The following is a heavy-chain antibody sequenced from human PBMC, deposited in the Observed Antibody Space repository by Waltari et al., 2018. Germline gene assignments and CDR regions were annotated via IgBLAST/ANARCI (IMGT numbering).Heavy chain of an antibody. CDR2: ISGRGGPT. D-gene: IGHD4-4*01. CDR1: GLSFSDYA. V-gene: IGHV3-23*01. J-gene: IGHJ4*02. Sequence: EVQLTESGGGLVQPGGSLRLSCAASGLSFSDYAMAWVRQAPGVGREWGAVISGRGGPTYYADSVKGRFTISRDDSKNTLYLQMNSLRVEDTAGYYCAKDTPPSTYSLGYFDCWGQGTLVTVSS. CDR3: AKDTPPSTYSLGYFDC.